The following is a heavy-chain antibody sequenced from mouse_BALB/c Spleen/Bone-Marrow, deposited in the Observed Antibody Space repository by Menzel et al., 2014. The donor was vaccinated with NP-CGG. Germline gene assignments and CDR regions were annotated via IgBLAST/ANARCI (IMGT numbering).Heavy chain of an antibody. CDR1: GYSITGDYA. D-gene: IGHD1-1*01. V-gene: IGHV3-2*02. J-gene: IGHJ4*01. Sequence: EVQLVESGPGLVKSSQSLSLTCTVTGYSITGDYAWNWIRQFPGNKLEWMGYISYSGGTSYNPSLKSRISLTRDTSKNQFFLQLNSVTTEDTASYYCSRYYFGGGYDYALDYWGQGTSVTVSS. CDR3: SRYYFGGGYDYALDY. CDR2: ISYSGGT.